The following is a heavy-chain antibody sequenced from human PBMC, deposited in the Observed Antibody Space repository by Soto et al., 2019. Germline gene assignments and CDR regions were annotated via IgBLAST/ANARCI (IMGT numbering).Heavy chain of an antibody. CDR3: ASEARYCSGGSCYSASIGY. Sequence: GGSLRLSCAASGFTFSSYEMNWVRQAPGKGLEWVSYISSSGSTIYYADSVRGRFTISRDNAKNSLYLQMNSLRAEDTAVYYCASEARYCSGGSCYSASIGYWGQGTLVTVSS. V-gene: IGHV3-48*03. CDR2: ISSSGSTI. J-gene: IGHJ4*02. CDR1: GFTFSSYE. D-gene: IGHD2-15*01.